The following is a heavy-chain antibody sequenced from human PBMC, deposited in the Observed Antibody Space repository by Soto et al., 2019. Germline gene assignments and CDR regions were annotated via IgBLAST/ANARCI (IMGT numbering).Heavy chain of an antibody. Sequence: PSETLSLTCTLSGASITSTTYFWAWIRQPPGKGLEWVGSIYYSGRTYYNPSLRSRVTISVDRSKNQFSLTMSSVTAADTAVYYCAKNLPRTGRFDYWGQGTYVTVSS. CDR1: GASITSTTYF. J-gene: IGHJ4*02. V-gene: IGHV4-39*01. CDR3: AKNLPRTGRFDY. CDR2: IYYSGRT.